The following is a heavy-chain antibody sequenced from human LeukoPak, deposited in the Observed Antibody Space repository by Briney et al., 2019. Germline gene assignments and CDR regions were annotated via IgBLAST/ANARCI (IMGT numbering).Heavy chain of an antibody. CDR1: GFTFSSYA. CDR3: AKDSPSCSGGTCYADF. CDR2: VTGSGAST. Sequence: GGSLRLSCAASGFTFSSYAMSWVRQAPGKGLERVSAVTGSGASTYYADSVKGRFTISRDNSKNTLYLQMNSLRAEDTAVYYCAKDSPSCSGGTCYADFWGQGTLVTVSS. V-gene: IGHV3-23*01. J-gene: IGHJ4*02. D-gene: IGHD2-15*01.